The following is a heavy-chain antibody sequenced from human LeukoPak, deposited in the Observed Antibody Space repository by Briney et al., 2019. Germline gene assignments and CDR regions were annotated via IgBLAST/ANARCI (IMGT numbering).Heavy chain of an antibody. J-gene: IGHJ4*02. Sequence: ASVTVSCTASGYTFTSYGISWVRQAPGQGLEWMGWISAYNGNTNYAQKLQGRVTMTTDTSTSTAYMELRSLRSDDTAVYYCARKSGYSSGSALYYFDYWGQGTLVTVSS. V-gene: IGHV1-18*01. CDR2: ISAYNGNT. CDR3: ARKSGYSSGSALYYFDY. D-gene: IGHD6-19*01. CDR1: GYTFTSYG.